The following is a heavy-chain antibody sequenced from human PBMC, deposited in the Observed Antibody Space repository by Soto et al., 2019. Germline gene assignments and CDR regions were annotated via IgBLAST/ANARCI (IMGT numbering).Heavy chain of an antibody. CDR2: IYYSGST. J-gene: IGHJ4*02. D-gene: IGHD6-13*01. CDR1: GGSISSYY. Sequence: SETLSLTCTVSGGSISSYYWSWIRQPPGKGLEWIGYIYYSGSTNYNPSLKSRVTISVDTSKNQFSLKLSSVTAADTAVYYCARAKGIAAAGKGSFDYWGQGTLVTVSS. V-gene: IGHV4-59*01. CDR3: ARAKGIAAAGKGSFDY.